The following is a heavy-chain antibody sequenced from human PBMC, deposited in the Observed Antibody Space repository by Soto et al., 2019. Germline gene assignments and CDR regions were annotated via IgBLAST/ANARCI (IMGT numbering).Heavy chain of an antibody. V-gene: IGHV3-30-3*01. CDR3: ARDSLVFCGGDCMGCDY. J-gene: IGHJ4*02. Sequence: PGGSLRLSCEAAGFTFSCYAIHWVRQAPGRGLEWVAVISYDGSNKYYADSVKGRFSVSRDDSMSTVYLQMNSLRAEDTALYYCARDSLVFCGGDCMGCDYWGQGTQVPVSS. CDR1: GFTFSCYA. D-gene: IGHD2-21*02. CDR2: ISYDGSNK.